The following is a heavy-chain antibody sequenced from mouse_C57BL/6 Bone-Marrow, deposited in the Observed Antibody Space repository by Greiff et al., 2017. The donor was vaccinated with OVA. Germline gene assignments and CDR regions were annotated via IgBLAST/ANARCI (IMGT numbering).Heavy chain of an antibody. CDR1: GFSLTIYG. Sequence: VKLKESGPGLVAPSQSLSLTCTVSGFSLTIYGVDWVRQSPGTGLEWLGVIWGVGSTNCNSALKSRLSISKDNSKSQVFLKMNSLQTDDTAMYYCARRRRSAMDYWGQGTSVTVSS. CDR2: IWGVGST. CDR3: ARRRRSAMDY. V-gene: IGHV2-6*01. J-gene: IGHJ4*01.